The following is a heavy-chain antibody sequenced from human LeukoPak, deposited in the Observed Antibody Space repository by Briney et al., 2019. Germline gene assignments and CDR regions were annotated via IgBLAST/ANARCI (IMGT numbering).Heavy chain of an antibody. CDR1: GGSISSYY. CDR3: VRGGGYYDILTGYPPMRFDP. J-gene: IGHJ5*02. CDR2: IYYSGST. Sequence: SETLSLTCTVSGGSISSYYWSWIRQPPGKGLEWIGYIYYSGSTNYNPSLKSRVTISVDTSKNQFSLTLSSVTAADTAVYYCVRGGGYYDILTGYPPMRFDPWGQGTLVTVSS. V-gene: IGHV4-59*01. D-gene: IGHD3-9*01.